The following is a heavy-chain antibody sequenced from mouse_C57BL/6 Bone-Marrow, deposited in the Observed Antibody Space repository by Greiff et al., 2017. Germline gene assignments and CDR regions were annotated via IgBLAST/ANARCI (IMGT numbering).Heavy chain of an antibody. CDR2: INPYNGGT. V-gene: IGHV1-19*01. CDR1: GYTFTDYY. CDR3: AREYYYGSSYGFAY. Sequence: VQLQQSGPVLVKPGASVKMSCKASGYTFTDYYMNWVKQSHGKSLEWIGVINPYNGGTSYNQKFKGKATLTVDKSSSTAYRELNSLTSEDSAVYYGAREYYYGSSYGFAYWGQGTLVTVSA. D-gene: IGHD1-1*01. J-gene: IGHJ3*01.